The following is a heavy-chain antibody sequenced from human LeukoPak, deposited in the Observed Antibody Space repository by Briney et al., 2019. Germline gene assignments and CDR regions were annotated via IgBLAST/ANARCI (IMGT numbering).Heavy chain of an antibody. CDR2: ISGSGGST. J-gene: IGHJ4*02. D-gene: IGHD5-18*01. V-gene: IGHV3-23*01. CDR3: AKVGVQEDTAMDFDY. Sequence: PGGSLRLSCAASGFTHSSYAMSWVRQAPGKGLEGVSAISGSGGSTYYADSVKGRFTISRDNSKNTLYLQMNSLRAEDTAVYYCAKVGVQEDTAMDFDYWGQGTLVTVSS. CDR1: GFTHSSYA.